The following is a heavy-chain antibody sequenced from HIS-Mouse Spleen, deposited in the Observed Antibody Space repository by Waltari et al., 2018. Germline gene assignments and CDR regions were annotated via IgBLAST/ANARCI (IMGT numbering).Heavy chain of an antibody. CDR2: IKQDGSEK. CDR3: ARDYYGSGSYYYYGMDV. J-gene: IGHJ6*02. Sequence: EVQLVESGGGLVQPGGSLRLSCAASGFTFSSYWMSWVRQAPGNGLEWVANIKQDGSEKYYVDSVKGRFTISRDNAKNSLYLQMNSLRAEDTAVYYCARDYYGSGSYYYYGMDVWGQGTTVTVSS. CDR1: GFTFSSYW. D-gene: IGHD3-10*01. V-gene: IGHV3-7*01.